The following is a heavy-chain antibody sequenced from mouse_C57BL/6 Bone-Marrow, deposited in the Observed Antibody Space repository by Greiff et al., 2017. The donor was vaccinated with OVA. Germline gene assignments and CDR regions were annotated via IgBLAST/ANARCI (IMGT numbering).Heavy chain of an antibody. V-gene: IGHV5-16*01. D-gene: IGHD1-1*01. J-gene: IGHJ3*01. CDR2: INYDGSST. Sequence: EVQLVESEGGLVQPGRSMKLSCTASGFTFSDYYMAWVRQVPEKGLEWVANINYDGSSTYYLDSLKSRFIISRDNAKNILYLQMSSLKSEDTATYYCARGGDYYYGSTWFAYWGQGTLVTVSA. CDR1: GFTFSDYY. CDR3: ARGGDYYYGSTWFAY.